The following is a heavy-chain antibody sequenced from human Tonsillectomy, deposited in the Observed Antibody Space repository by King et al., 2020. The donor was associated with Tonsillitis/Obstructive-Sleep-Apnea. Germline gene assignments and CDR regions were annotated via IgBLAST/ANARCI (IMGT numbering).Heavy chain of an antibody. CDR2: ISYDGSNK. D-gene: IGHD3-22*01. J-gene: IGHJ3*01. CDR3: AREGIYDSSGYADAFDL. Sequence: HVQLVESGGGVVQPGRSLRLSCAASGFTFSSYAIHWVRQAPGKGLEWVAVISYDGSNKYYADSVKGRFTISRDNSKNTLDLQMNSLRAEDTAVYYCAREGIYDSSGYADAFDLWGQGTMVTVSS. V-gene: IGHV3-30*04. CDR1: GFTFSSYA.